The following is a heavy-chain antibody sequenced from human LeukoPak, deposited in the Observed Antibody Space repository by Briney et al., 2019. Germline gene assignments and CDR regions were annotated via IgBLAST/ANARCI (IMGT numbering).Heavy chain of an antibody. J-gene: IGHJ4*02. V-gene: IGHV5-51*01. CDR3: ARRAGSLNYFDF. Sequence: GESLKISCEGSGYSFTNFWIGWVRQMPGKGLEWMGIIYPGDSDTRYSPSFQGLIAISADKSISTAYLQWSSLKASDTAIYYCARRAGSLNYFDFWGQGTLVTVSS. CDR2: IYPGDSDT. CDR1: GYSFTNFW. D-gene: IGHD5-24*01.